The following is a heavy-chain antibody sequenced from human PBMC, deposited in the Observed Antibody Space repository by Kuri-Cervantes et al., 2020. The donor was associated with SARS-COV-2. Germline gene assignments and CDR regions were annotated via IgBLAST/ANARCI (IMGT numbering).Heavy chain of an antibody. CDR1: GFTFSDYY. J-gene: IGHJ5*02. D-gene: IGHD6-19*01. CDR3: ARGQGSGWYLGLSANWFDP. CDR2: ISSSSSYT. V-gene: IGHV3-11*06. Sequence: GGSLRLSCAASGFTFSDYYMSWIRQAPGKGLEWVSYISSSSSYTNYADPVKGRFTVSRDNAKNSLYLLMNSLRAEDTAVYYCARGQGSGWYLGLSANWFDPWGQGTLVTVSS.